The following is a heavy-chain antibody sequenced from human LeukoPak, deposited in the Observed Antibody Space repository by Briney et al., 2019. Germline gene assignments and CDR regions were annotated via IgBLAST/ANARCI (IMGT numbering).Heavy chain of an antibody. CDR2: ISGSGSYI. V-gene: IGHV3-21*01. Sequence: GGSLRLSCAASGFTFSDYSMNWVRQTPRKGLEWVSCISGSGSYIYYADSVKGRFTISRDNARNSLYLQMNTLRAEDTAVYSCARGADGVSSNSRGWFDPWGQGTLVTVSS. CDR3: ARGADGVSSNSRGWFDP. J-gene: IGHJ5*02. CDR1: GFTFSDYS. D-gene: IGHD2-15*01.